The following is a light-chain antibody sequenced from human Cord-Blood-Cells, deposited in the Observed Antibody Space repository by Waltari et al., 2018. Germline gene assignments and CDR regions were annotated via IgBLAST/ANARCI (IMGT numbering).Light chain of an antibody. V-gene: IGKV4-1*01. CDR2: WAS. CDR1: QSVLYSSNNKNY. J-gene: IGKJ1*01. CDR3: QQYYSTPWT. Sequence: DIVMTQSPDSLAVSLGERATINCKSSQSVLYSSNNKNYLAWYQQKPGQPHKLLIYWASTRESGVPDRFSGSGSGTDFTLTISSLQAEDVAVYYCQQYYSTPWTFGQGTKEEIK.